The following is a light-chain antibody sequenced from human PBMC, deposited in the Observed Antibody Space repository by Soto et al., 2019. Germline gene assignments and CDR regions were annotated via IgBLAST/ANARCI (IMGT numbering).Light chain of an antibody. Sequence: QSVLAQPASVSGSPGHSITISCTGTSIDVGGYNYVSWYQQHPGKAPKLMIYDVSNRPSGVSNRFSGSKSGNTASLTISGLQAEDEADYYCSSYTSSSTYVFGTGTKVTVL. V-gene: IGLV2-14*01. CDR2: DVS. CDR1: SIDVGGYNY. J-gene: IGLJ1*01. CDR3: SSYTSSSTYV.